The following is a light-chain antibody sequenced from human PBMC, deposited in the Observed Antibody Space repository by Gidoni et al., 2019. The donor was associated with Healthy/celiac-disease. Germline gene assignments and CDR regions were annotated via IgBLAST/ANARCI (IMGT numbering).Light chain of an antibody. Sequence: ELRLTPSPGTLSLCPGARATLSGSASQSVSSSHIAWYQQKPGQAPRLLIYGASSRATGIQDRFSGSRSRTYFSLIISRREPEDFAVYYCQQYGSSPPNTFGGGTKVEIK. CDR2: GAS. V-gene: IGKV3-20*01. CDR1: QSVSSSH. J-gene: IGKJ4*01. CDR3: QQYGSSPPNT.